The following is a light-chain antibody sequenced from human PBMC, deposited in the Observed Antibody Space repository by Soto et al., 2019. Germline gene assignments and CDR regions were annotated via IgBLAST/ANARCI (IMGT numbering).Light chain of an antibody. CDR3: EQYNNWPPVT. V-gene: IGKV3D-15*01. J-gene: IGKJ5*01. Sequence: EIVMTQSPATLSVSPGERATLSCRASQSVSSNLAWYQQKPGQAPRLLIYGASTRDTSIPARFSGSGSVTEFTLTISSLLADGCAVYYCEQYNNWPPVTFGQGTLLEIK. CDR1: QSVSSN. CDR2: GAS.